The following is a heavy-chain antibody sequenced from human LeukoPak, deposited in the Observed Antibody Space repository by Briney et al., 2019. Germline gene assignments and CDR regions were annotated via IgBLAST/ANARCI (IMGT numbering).Heavy chain of an antibody. CDR2: IIPIFGTS. CDR1: GGTFSSYA. V-gene: IGHV1-69*13. D-gene: IGHD3-10*01. J-gene: IGHJ4*02. Sequence: SVKVSCKASGGTFSSYAISWVRQAPGQGLEWMGGIIPIFGTSNYAQKFQGRVTITADASTRTAYMEMSSLRSESMGVYYCARGGETYYYGWGSALFDYWGQGTLVTVSS. CDR3: ARGGETYYYGWGSALFDY.